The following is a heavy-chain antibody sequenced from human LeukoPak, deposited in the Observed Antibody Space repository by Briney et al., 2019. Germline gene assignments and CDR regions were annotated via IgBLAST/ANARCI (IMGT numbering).Heavy chain of an antibody. CDR1: GFTFSSYG. V-gene: IGHV3-48*01. D-gene: IGHD3-10*01. CDR2: ISSSSTTI. Sequence: GGSLRLSCAASGFTFSSYGMNWVHQAPGKGLEWVSYISSSSTTIYYADSVKGRFTTSRDNVKNSLYLQMNSLRAEDTAVYYCARVLLGSWDWFDPWGQGTLVTVSS. J-gene: IGHJ5*02. CDR3: ARVLLGSWDWFDP.